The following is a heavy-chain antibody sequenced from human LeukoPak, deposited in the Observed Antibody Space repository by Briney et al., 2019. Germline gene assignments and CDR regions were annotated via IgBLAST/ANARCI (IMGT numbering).Heavy chain of an antibody. V-gene: IGHV3-7*03. Sequence: GGTLRLSCAASGFTFSSSGMSWVRQAPGKGLEWVANIKQDGSEKYYVDSVKGRFTISRDNAKNSLYLQMNSLRAEDTAVYYCARRAGAYSHPYDYWGQGTLVTVSS. J-gene: IGHJ4*02. CDR2: IKQDGSEK. CDR1: GFTFSSSG. D-gene: IGHD4/OR15-4a*01. CDR3: ARRAGAYSHPYDY.